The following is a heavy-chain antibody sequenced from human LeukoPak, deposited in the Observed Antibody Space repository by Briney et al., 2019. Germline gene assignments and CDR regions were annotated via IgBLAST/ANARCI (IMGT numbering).Heavy chain of an antibody. CDR3: ARDVRYGGNSVFDY. CDR1: GGSISSGGYY. CDR2: IYYSGST. Sequence: PSETLSLTCTVSGGSISSGGYYWSWIRQHPGKGLEWIGYIYYSGSTYHNPSLKSRVTISVDTSKNQFSLKLSSVTAADTAVYYCARDVRYGGNSVFDYWGQGTLVTVSS. V-gene: IGHV4-31*03. D-gene: IGHD2-21*02. J-gene: IGHJ4*02.